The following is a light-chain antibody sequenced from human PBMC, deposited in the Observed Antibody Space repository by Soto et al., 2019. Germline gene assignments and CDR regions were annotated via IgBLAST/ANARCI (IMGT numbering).Light chain of an antibody. CDR3: QQYNSYSWT. V-gene: IGKV1-5*01. CDR1: QSISYW. CDR2: DAS. Sequence: DIQMTQSPSTLSASVGDRVTITCRASQSISYWLSWYQQKPGKAPKLLIYDASSLDSGVPSRFSGCVSGTEFTLTISSLQPDDFATYYCQQYNSYSWTFGQGTK. J-gene: IGKJ1*01.